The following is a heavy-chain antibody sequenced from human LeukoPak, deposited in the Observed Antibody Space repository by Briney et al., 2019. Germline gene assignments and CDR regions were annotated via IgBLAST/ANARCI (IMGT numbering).Heavy chain of an antibody. CDR2: IYYSGST. J-gene: IGHJ4*02. D-gene: IGHD6-19*01. CDR3: ARVAGTSWAY. Sequence: SETLSLTCTVSGGSISSSSYYWGWIRQPPGRGLEWIGSIYYSGSTYYNPSLKSRVTISVDTSNNQFSLKLSSVTAADTAVYYCARVAGTSWAYWGQGTLVTVSS. CDR1: GGSISSSSYY. V-gene: IGHV4-39*01.